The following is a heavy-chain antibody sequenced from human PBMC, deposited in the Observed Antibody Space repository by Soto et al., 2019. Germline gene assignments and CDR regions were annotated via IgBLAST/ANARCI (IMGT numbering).Heavy chain of an antibody. V-gene: IGHV1-2*02. CDR3: ARDLSFLLDY. J-gene: IGHJ4*01. CDR1: GYTFRCYS. Sequence: ASMMFAGRTYGYTFRCYSIHCVRQAPGQGLEWMGWINPYSGGTNYAQKFQGRVTLTQDTSITTAYMELSRLTSDDTAIYYCARDLSFLLDYWGHGTVVTVSS. CDR2: INPYSGGT.